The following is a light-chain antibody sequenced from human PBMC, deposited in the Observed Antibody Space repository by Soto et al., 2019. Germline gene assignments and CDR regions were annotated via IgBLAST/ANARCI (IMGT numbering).Light chain of an antibody. CDR3: QHYNTYPWT. V-gene: IGKV1-5*03. CDR2: KAS. J-gene: IGKJ1*01. CDR1: ENIGAW. Sequence: DIQMTQSPCSLSASEGDKVTITCRASENIGAWLAWYEEKQGKAPNLVIHKASHLESGVPSRFSGSGSGTELTITISSLQPGDFATYYCQHYNTYPWTFAQGTKVDI.